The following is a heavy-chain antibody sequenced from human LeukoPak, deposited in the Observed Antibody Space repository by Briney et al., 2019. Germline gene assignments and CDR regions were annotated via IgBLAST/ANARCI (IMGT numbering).Heavy chain of an antibody. Sequence: ASVKVSCKASGYTFTSYYMHWVRQAPGQGLEWMGIINPSGGSTSYAQKFQGRVTMTRDMSTSTVYMELSSLRSEDTAVYYCAREGPLGSGSPKPKNAFDIWGQGTMVTVSS. V-gene: IGHV1-46*01. J-gene: IGHJ3*02. D-gene: IGHD3-10*01. CDR3: AREGPLGSGSPKPKNAFDI. CDR1: GYTFTSYY. CDR2: INPSGGST.